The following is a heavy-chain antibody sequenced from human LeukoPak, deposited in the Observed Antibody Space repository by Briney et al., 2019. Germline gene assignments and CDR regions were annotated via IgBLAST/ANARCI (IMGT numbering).Heavy chain of an antibody. CDR1: GFTFDDYA. D-gene: IGHD1-26*01. CDR2: ISWNSGSI. Sequence: GGSPRLSCAASGFTFDDYAMHWVRQAPGKGLEWVSGISWNSGSIGYADSVKGRFTISRDNAKNSLYLQMNSLRAEDTALYYCAKDMGATKRAYFDYWGQGTLVTVSS. CDR3: AKDMGATKRAYFDY. J-gene: IGHJ4*02. V-gene: IGHV3-9*01.